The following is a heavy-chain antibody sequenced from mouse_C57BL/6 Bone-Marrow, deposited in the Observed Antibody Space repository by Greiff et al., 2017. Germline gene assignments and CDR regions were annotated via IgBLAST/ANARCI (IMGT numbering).Heavy chain of an antibody. CDR1: GYTFTDYY. D-gene: IGHD1-1*01. V-gene: IGHV1-26*01. J-gene: IGHJ3*01. CDR2: INPNNGGT. CDR3: ASIYYYGSGVFAY. Sequence: EVQLQQSGPELVKPGASVKISCKASGYTFTDYYMNWVKQSHGKSLEWIGDINPNNGGTSYNQKFKGKATLTVDKSSSTAYMELRSLTSEDSAVYYCASIYYYGSGVFAYWGQGTLVTVSA.